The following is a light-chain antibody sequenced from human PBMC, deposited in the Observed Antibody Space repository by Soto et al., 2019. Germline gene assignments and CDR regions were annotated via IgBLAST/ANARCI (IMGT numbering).Light chain of an antibody. CDR3: QQYNSYPIT. CDR1: QSISSW. CDR2: KAS. Sequence: DIQMTQSPSTLSASVGDRVTITCRASQSISSWLAWYQQKPGKAPKSLIYKASSLESGGPSRFSGSGSGTEFTLTISSLQPDDFATYYCQQYNSYPITFGQGTRLEIK. J-gene: IGKJ5*01. V-gene: IGKV1-5*03.